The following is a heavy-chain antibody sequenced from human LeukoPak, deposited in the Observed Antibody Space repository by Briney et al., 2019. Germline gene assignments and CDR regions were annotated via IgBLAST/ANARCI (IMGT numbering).Heavy chain of an antibody. CDR3: ARGRYDFWSGYYFDY. V-gene: IGHV4-4*07. D-gene: IGHD3-3*01. CDR1: GGSISSYY. Sequence: SETLSLTCTVSGGSISSYYWSWIRQPAGKGLEWIGRICTSGSTNYNPSLKSRVTMSVDTSKNQFSLKLSSVTAADTAVYYCARGRYDFWSGYYFDYWGQGTLVTVSS. J-gene: IGHJ4*02. CDR2: ICTSGST.